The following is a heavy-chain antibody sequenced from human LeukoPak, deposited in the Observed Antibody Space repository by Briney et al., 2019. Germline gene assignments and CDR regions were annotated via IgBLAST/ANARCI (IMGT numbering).Heavy chain of an antibody. J-gene: IGHJ6*02. CDR3: ARDRWELLSNSYHYCGLDV. CDR1: GFTFSSYW. D-gene: IGHD2-15*01. Sequence: QAGGSLRLSCAASGFTFSSYWMSWVRQAPGKGLEWVANIKQDGSEKCYVDSVKGRFTISRDNAKNSLYLQMNSLRAEDTAVYYCARDRWELLSNSYHYCGLDVWGQGTTVTVSS. V-gene: IGHV3-7*01. CDR2: IKQDGSEK.